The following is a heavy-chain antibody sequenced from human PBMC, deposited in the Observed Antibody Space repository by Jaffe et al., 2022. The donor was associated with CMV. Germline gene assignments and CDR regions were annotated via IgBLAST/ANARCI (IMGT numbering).Heavy chain of an antibody. D-gene: IGHD6-13*01. Sequence: QVQLQQWGAGLLKPSETLSLTCAVYGGSFSGYYWSWIRQPPGKGLEWIGEINHSGSTNYNPSLKSRVTISVDTSKNQFSLKLSSVTAADTAVYYCARGDSSSWQYYFDYWGQGTLVTVSS. CDR2: INHSGST. CDR3: ARGDSSSWQYYFDY. V-gene: IGHV4-34*01. J-gene: IGHJ4*02. CDR1: GGSFSGYY.